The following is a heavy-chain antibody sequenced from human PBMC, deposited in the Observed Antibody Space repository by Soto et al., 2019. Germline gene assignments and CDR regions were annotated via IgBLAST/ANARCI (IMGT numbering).Heavy chain of an antibody. D-gene: IGHD6-6*01. Sequence: GASVNVSCKASGYTFTGYYMHWVRQAPGQGLEWMGWINPNIGGTNYAQKFQGRVTMTRDTSISTAYMELSRLRSDDTAVYYCARFGVARQGYWGQGTLVTVSS. CDR2: INPNIGGT. CDR3: ARFGVARQGY. V-gene: IGHV1-2*02. CDR1: GYTFTGYY. J-gene: IGHJ4*02.